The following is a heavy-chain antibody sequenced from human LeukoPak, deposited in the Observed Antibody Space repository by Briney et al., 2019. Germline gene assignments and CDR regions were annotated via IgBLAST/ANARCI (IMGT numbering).Heavy chain of an antibody. D-gene: IGHD2-2*01. CDR1: GYTFTGYY. Sequence: ASVKVSCKASGYTFTGYYMHWVRQAPGQGLEWMGWINPNSGGTNYAQKFQGRVTMTRDTSISTAYMELSRLRSDDTAVYYCARGGLIVVVPAAPSAPWGQGTLVTVSS. J-gene: IGHJ5*02. V-gene: IGHV1-2*02. CDR2: INPNSGGT. CDR3: ARGGLIVVVPAAPSAP.